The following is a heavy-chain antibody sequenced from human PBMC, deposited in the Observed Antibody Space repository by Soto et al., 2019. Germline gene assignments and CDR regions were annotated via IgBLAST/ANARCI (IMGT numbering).Heavy chain of an antibody. CDR3: ATMIDSSGYLDY. V-gene: IGHV4-59*03. Sequence: SETLSLTCTVSGGSISSYYWSWIRQPPGKGLEWIGYIYYSGSTNYNPSLKSRVIISVDTSKNQFSLKLSSVTAADTAVYYCATMIDSSGYLDYWGQGTLVTVSS. CDR2: IYYSGST. CDR1: GGSISSYY. J-gene: IGHJ4*02. D-gene: IGHD3-22*01.